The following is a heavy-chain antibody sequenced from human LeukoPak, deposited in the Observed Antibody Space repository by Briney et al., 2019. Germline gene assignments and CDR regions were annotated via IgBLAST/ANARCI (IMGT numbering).Heavy chain of an antibody. V-gene: IGHV3-30*02. Sequence: SRDNSKNTLYLQMNSLRAEDTAVYYCAKVRRNIAAARGYFDYWGQGTLVTVSS. J-gene: IGHJ4*02. D-gene: IGHD6-13*01. CDR3: AKVRRNIAAARGYFDY.